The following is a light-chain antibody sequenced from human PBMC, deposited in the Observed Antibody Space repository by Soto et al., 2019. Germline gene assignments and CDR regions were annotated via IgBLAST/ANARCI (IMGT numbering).Light chain of an antibody. CDR2: GNS. CDR1: SSNIGAHYD. V-gene: IGLV1-40*01. J-gene: IGLJ1*01. CDR3: QSYDNSLSVYV. Sequence: QSVLTQPPSVSGAPGQRVTISCTGSSSNIGAHYDVHWYQQLPGTAPKLLIYGNSNRPSGVPDRFSGSKSGTSASLAITGLQAEDEAHYYCQSYDNSLSVYVFGTGTKVTVL.